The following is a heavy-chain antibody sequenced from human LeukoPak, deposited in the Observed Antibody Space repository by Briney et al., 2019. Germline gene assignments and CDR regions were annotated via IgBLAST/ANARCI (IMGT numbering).Heavy chain of an antibody. V-gene: IGHV4-34*01. CDR1: GGSFSGYY. Sequence: SETLSLTCAVYGGSFSGYYWSWIRQPPGKGLEWIGEINHSGSTNYNPSLKSRVTISVDTSKNQFSLKLSSVTAADTAVYYCARGPGSWYYGWFDPWGQGTLVTVSS. J-gene: IGHJ5*02. CDR3: ARGPGSWYYGWFDP. CDR2: INHSGST. D-gene: IGHD6-13*01.